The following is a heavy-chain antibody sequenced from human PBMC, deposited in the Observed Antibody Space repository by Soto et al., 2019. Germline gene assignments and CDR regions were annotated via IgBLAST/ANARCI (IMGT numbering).Heavy chain of an antibody. J-gene: IGHJ4*02. CDR3: AREGTLRFLEWLLSPFDS. Sequence: QVQLVQSGAEVKKPGASVKVSCKASGYTFTSYDINWVRQATGQGLEWMGWMNPNSGNTGYAQKFQGRVTMTRNTSISTAYMELSSLRSEDTAVYYCAREGTLRFLEWLLSPFDSWGQGTLVTVSS. CDR2: MNPNSGNT. V-gene: IGHV1-8*01. CDR1: GYTFTSYD. D-gene: IGHD3-3*01.